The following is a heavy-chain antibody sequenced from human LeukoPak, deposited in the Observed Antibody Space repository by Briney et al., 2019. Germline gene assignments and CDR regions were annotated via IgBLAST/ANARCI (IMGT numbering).Heavy chain of an antibody. CDR3: ARGAVAGHYYYYYGMDV. V-gene: IGHV4-4*07. CDR1: GGSISSCY. J-gene: IGHJ6*02. D-gene: IGHD6-19*01. Sequence: SETLSLTCTVSGGSISSCYWSWIRQPAGKGLEWIGRIYTSGSTNYNPSLKSRVTMSVDTSKNQFSLKLSSVTAADTAVYYCARGAVAGHYYYYYGMDVWGQGTTVTVSS. CDR2: IYTSGST.